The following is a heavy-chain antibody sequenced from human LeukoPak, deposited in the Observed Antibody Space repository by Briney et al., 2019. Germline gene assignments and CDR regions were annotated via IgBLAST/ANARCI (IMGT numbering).Heavy chain of an antibody. J-gene: IGHJ4*02. CDR3: ARGPPPYSSGWAHFDY. V-gene: IGHV3-23*01. CDR2: ISGSGGST. Sequence: GGSLRLSCAASGFTFSRYWMHWVRQVPGKGLVWVSAISGSGGSTYYADSVKGRFTISRDNSKNTLYLQMNSLRAEDTAVYYCARGPPPYSSGWAHFDYWGQGTLVTVSS. CDR1: GFTFSRYW. D-gene: IGHD6-19*01.